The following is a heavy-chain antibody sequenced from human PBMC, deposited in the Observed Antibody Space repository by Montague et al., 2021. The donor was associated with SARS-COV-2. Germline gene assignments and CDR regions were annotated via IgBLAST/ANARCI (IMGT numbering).Heavy chain of an antibody. J-gene: IGHJ4*02. CDR1: GFSLSTSGVG. Sequence: PALVKPTQTLTLTCTFSGFSLSTSGVGVGWFRKPPGKALEWLALIYWDDDKHYSPSLKSRLTITKDTSNNQVVLTMTNMDPVDTATYYYAHGAGKRFGESRKYYFDYWGQGTLVTVSS. CDR2: IYWDDDK. CDR3: AHGAGKRFGESRKYYFDY. D-gene: IGHD3-10*01. V-gene: IGHV2-5*02.